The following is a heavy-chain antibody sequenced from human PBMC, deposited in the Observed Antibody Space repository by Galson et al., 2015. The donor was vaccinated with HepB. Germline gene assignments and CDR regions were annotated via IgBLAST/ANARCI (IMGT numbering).Heavy chain of an antibody. CDR2: ITPSGDNT. V-gene: IGHV3-23*01. J-gene: IGHJ4*02. CDR1: GFTFSYYA. Sequence: SLRLSCAASGFTFSYYAMAWVRQAPGKGLVWISAITPSGDNTYSADSMKGRFFISRDNSQNTLFLQMNSLRADDTAIYFCAKVFPEKTDGWYRQALYYFDSWGQGTRVTVSS. CDR3: AKVFPEKTDGWYRQALYYFDS. D-gene: IGHD6-19*01.